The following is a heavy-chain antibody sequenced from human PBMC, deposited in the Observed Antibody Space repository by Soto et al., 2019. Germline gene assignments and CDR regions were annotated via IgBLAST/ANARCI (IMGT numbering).Heavy chain of an antibody. CDR1: GGSISSDY. Sequence: SETLSLSCTVSGGSISSDYWSWIRQPPGKGLEWIGYIYYSGSTNYNPSLKSRVTISVDTSKNQFSLKLSSVTAADTAVYYCARGGQLWFGELPGPIDYWGQGTLVTVSS. D-gene: IGHD3-10*01. J-gene: IGHJ4*02. CDR2: IYYSGST. V-gene: IGHV4-59*01. CDR3: ARGGQLWFGELPGPIDY.